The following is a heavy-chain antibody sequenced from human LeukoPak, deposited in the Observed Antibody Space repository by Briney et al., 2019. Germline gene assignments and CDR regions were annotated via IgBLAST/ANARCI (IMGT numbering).Heavy chain of an antibody. J-gene: IGHJ4*02. CDR3: ARLGFSADTVTRAFDY. D-gene: IGHD4-17*01. CDR2: ISSSSSYI. V-gene: IGHV3-21*01. Sequence: GGSLRLSCAASGFTFSSYSMNWVRQAPGKGLEWVSSISSSSSYIYYADSGKGRFTISRDNAKNSLYLQMNSLRAEDTAVYYCARLGFSADTVTRAFDYWGQGTLVTVSS. CDR1: GFTFSSYS.